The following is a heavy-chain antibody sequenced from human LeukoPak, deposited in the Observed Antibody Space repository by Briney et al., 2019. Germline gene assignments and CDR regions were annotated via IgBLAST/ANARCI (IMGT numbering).Heavy chain of an antibody. Sequence: GGSLRLSCAASGFTFSSYAMRWVRQAPGKGLEYVSAISSNGGSTYYANSVKGRFTISRDNSKNTLYLQMGSLRAEDMAVYYCARVGAYYDSSGGFDYWGQGTLVTVSS. J-gene: IGHJ4*02. CDR1: GFTFSSYA. D-gene: IGHD3-22*01. CDR2: ISSNGGST. V-gene: IGHV3-64*01. CDR3: ARVGAYYDSSGGFDY.